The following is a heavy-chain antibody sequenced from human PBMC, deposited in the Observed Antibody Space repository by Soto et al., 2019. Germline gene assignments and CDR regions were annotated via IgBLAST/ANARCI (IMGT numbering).Heavy chain of an antibody. D-gene: IGHD3-22*01. V-gene: IGHV4-31*03. CDR3: ARGQYYYDSSGYLLDYGMDV. Sequence: KTSETLSLTCSVSGGSISSGGYYFICIRQHPWNGLKLIGYIYYSGSSHYNPSLKSRVTISGDTSKNQFSLKLSSVTAADTAVYYCARGQYYYDSSGYLLDYGMDVWGQGTTVTVSS. CDR2: IYYSGSS. CDR1: GGSISSGGYY. J-gene: IGHJ6*02.